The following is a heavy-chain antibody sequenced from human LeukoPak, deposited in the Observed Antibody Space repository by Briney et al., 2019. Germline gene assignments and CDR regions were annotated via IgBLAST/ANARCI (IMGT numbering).Heavy chain of an antibody. CDR1: GFTFSSYA. Sequence: TGGSLRLSCAASGFTFSSYAMSWVRQAPGKGLEWVSAISGSGGSTYYADSVKGRFTISRDNSKNTLFLRMSSLRAEDTAVYFCAKVGGHDILTGFSATLHFDYWGQGTLVTVSS. V-gene: IGHV3-23*01. CDR3: AKVGGHDILTGFSATLHFDY. D-gene: IGHD3-9*01. CDR2: ISGSGGST. J-gene: IGHJ4*02.